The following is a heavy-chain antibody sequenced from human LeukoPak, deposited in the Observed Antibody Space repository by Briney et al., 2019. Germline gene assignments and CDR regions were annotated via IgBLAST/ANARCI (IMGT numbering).Heavy chain of an antibody. J-gene: IGHJ4*02. CDR2: ISSSSSYI. V-gene: IGHV3-21*01. CDR1: GFTFSSYS. D-gene: IGHD1-26*01. CDR3: ARNARPGTGAPDY. Sequence: SGGSLGLSCAASGFTFSSYSMNWVRQAPGKGLEWVSSISSSSSYIYYADSVKGRFTISRDNAKNSLYLQMNSLRAEDTAVYYCARNARPGTGAPDYWGQGTLVTVSS.